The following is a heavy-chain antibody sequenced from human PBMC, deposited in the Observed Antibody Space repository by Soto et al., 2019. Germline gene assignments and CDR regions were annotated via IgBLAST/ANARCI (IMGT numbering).Heavy chain of an antibody. D-gene: IGHD3-10*02. V-gene: IGHV4-59*01. CDR1: GGSISSYY. J-gene: IGHJ3*02. CDR2: IYYSGST. Sequence: QVQLQESGPGLVKPSETLSLTCTVSGGSISSYYWSWIRQPPGKGLEWIGYIYYSGSTNYNPSLKSRVTISVDTSKNQISLKLSSVTAADTAVYYCARVLGSGTAFDIWGQGTMVTVSS. CDR3: ARVLGSGTAFDI.